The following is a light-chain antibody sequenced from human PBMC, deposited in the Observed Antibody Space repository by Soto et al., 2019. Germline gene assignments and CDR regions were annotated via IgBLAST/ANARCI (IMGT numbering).Light chain of an antibody. CDR2: RNN. CDR1: SSNIGSNY. J-gene: IGLJ2*01. V-gene: IGLV1-47*01. Sequence: QSVLTQPPSASGTPGQRVTNSCSGSSSNIGSNYVYWYQQLPGTAPKLLIYRNNQRPSGVPDRFSGSKSGTSASLAISGLRSEDEADYYCAAWDDSLSGGGVFGGGTKLTVL. CDR3: AAWDDSLSGGGV.